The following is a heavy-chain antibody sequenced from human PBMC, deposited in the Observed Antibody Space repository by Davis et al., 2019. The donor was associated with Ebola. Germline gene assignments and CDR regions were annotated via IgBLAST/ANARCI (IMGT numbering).Heavy chain of an antibody. V-gene: IGHV3-7*01. Sequence: GESLKISCAASGFIFSSYWMSWVRQAPGKGLEWVANIKQDGSEKYYVDSVKGRFTISRDNAKNSLYLQMNSLRAEDTAVYYCARDRLEYSSSSTPWFDPWGQGTLVTVSS. CDR2: IKQDGSEK. D-gene: IGHD6-6*01. CDR3: ARDRLEYSSSSTPWFDP. J-gene: IGHJ5*02. CDR1: GFIFSSYW.